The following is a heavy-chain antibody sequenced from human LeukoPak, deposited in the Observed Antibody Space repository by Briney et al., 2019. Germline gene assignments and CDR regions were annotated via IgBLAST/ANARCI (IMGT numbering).Heavy chain of an antibody. Sequence: GGSLRLSCAASGFTVSSDYMGWVRQAPEKGLEWVSLISSGGSTYYADSLKGRFTISRDNSKNTLYLQMNSLRAGDTAVYYCGRDMEPGSSPLYYFDYWGQGTLVTVSS. CDR1: GFTVSSDY. CDR2: ISSGGST. CDR3: GRDMEPGSSPLYYFDY. J-gene: IGHJ4*02. V-gene: IGHV3-66*01. D-gene: IGHD6-13*01.